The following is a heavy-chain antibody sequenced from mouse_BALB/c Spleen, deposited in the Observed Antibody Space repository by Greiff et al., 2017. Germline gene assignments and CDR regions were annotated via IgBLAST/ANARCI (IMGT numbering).Heavy chain of an antibody. CDR3: ARDGGYEGFAY. CDR2: ISNLAYSI. V-gene: IGHV5-15*02. Sequence: EVQVVESGGGLVQPGGSRKLSCAASGFTFSDYGMAWVRQAPGKGPEWVAFISNLAYSIYYADTVTGRFTISRENAKNTLYLEMSSLRSEDTAMYYCARDGGYEGFAYWGQGTLVTVSA. D-gene: IGHD2-14*01. CDR1: GFTFSDYG. J-gene: IGHJ3*01.